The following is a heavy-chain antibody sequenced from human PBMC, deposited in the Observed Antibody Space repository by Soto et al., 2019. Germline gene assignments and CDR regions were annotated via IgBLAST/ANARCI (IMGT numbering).Heavy chain of an antibody. CDR1: DGYISNFY. CDR3: ARTVLGPDLLADSFVDYYYYMDV. CDR2: VYYTGST. Sequence: SETLSLTCAVDDGYISNFYWSWIRQHPGKGLEWIGYVYYTGSTSYNPSLKRRVTFSADSSRGQFSLRLNSVTAAGTAVYYCARTVLGPDLLADSFVDYYYYMDVWGQGTTVTVSS. D-gene: IGHD3-9*01. J-gene: IGHJ6*03. V-gene: IGHV4-59*08.